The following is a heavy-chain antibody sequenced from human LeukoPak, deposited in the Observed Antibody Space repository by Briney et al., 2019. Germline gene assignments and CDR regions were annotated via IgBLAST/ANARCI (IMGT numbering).Heavy chain of an antibody. CDR2: ISGSGGST. D-gene: IGHD6-13*01. J-gene: IGHJ4*02. V-gene: IGHV3-23*01. CDR3: AKGSSSRPAGQFDY. CDR1: GFTFSSYA. Sequence: PGGSLRLSCAASGFTFSSYAMSWVRHAPGMGLEWVSAISGSGGSTYYADSVKGRFTISRDNSKNTLYLQMNSLRAEDAAVYYCAKGSSSRPAGQFDYWGQGTPVTVSS.